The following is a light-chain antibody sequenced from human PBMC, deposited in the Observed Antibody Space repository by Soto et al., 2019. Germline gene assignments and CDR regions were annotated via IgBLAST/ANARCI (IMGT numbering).Light chain of an antibody. CDR3: CAYTARTTLSWV. Sequence: QSALTQPTSGSGSPGQSSTISCTCGGSDIGCYNHVSWYQQHPGKVPRLISYDVDNRPLGVSNRFSGSQSGNMASLTISGLQAEDEADYYCCAYTARTTLSWVFGGGTQLTV. J-gene: IGLJ3*02. V-gene: IGLV2-14*03. CDR2: DVD. CDR1: GSDIGCYNH.